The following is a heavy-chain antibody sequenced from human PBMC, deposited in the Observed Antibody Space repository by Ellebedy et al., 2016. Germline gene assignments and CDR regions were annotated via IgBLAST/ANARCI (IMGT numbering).Heavy chain of an antibody. D-gene: IGHD5-12*01. CDR2: IYYSGST. V-gene: IGHV4-39*07. J-gene: IGHJ4*02. Sequence: SETLSLTXTVSGGSISSSSYYWGWIRQPPGKGLEWIGSIYYSGSTYYNPSLKSRVTISVDTSKNQFSLKLSSVTAADTAVYYCARDLAVATIGIFDYWGQGTLVTVSS. CDR3: ARDLAVATIGIFDY. CDR1: GGSISSSSYY.